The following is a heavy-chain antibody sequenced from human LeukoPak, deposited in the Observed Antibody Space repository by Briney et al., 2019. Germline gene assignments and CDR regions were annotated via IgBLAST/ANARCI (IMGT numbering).Heavy chain of an antibody. CDR3: AKDKGWGYSAYDCYGMDV. Sequence: GGSLRLSCVASGFTFTNYWMLWVRQAPGRGLVWVSRVNPDGGTTNYADSVKGRFTISRDNAKNMLYLQMNSLRAEDTAVYYCAKDKGWGYSAYDCYGMDVWGQGTTVTVSS. CDR1: GFTFTNYW. V-gene: IGHV3-74*01. J-gene: IGHJ6*02. D-gene: IGHD1-26*01. CDR2: VNPDGGTT.